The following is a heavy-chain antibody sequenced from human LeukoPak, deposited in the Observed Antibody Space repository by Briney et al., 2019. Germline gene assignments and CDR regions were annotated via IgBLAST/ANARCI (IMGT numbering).Heavy chain of an antibody. J-gene: IGHJ4*02. CDR3: AKDLYSGYGGRVDY. V-gene: IGHV3-30*18. D-gene: IGHD5-12*01. Sequence: GGSLRLSCAASGFTFSNYGMHWVRQAPGKGLEWVTLISYDGSNKYYADSVKGRFTISRDNSKNTLYLQMNSLRAEDTAVYYCAKDLYSGYGGRVDYWGQGTLVTVSS. CDR1: GFTFSNYG. CDR2: ISYDGSNK.